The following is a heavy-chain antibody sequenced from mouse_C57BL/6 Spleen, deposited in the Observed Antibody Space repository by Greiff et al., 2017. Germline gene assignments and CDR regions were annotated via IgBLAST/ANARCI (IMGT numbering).Heavy chain of an antibody. CDR1: GYTFTSYW. CDR2: INPGSGNT. CDR3: ARDEYSNDENAVV. V-gene: IGHV1-7*01. D-gene: IGHD2-12*01. J-gene: IGHJ1*03. Sequence: VQVVEPGAELVKPGASVKLSCKASGYTFTSYWMPWVKQRPGQGLEWIGYINPGSGNTKYNEKFKDKATLTADKSSSTAYMQLSSLTYEDSAVYYCARDEYSNDENAVVWGTESTATAAS.